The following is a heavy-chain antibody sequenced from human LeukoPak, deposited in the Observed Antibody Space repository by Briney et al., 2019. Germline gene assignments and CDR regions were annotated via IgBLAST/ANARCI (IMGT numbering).Heavy chain of an antibody. Sequence: ASVKVSCKASGGTFSSYAISWVRQAPGQGLEWMGGIIPIFGTANYAQKFQGRVTITADESTSTAYMELSSLRSEDTAVYYCARASRSYYYGSGSYLTPDYFDYWGQGTLVTVSS. V-gene: IGHV1-69*13. CDR3: ARASRSYYYGSGSYLTPDYFDY. D-gene: IGHD3-10*01. J-gene: IGHJ4*02. CDR1: GGTFSSYA. CDR2: IIPIFGTA.